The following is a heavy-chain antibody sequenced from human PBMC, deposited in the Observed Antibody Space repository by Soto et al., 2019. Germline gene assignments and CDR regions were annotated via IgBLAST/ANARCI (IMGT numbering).Heavy chain of an antibody. CDR2: IYYSGST. D-gene: IGHD4-17*01. CDR1: GASINSYY. Sequence: PSETMSLTCSVSGASINSYYWSWIRQPPGKGLEWIGYIYYSGSTYYNPSLKSRVTISVDTSKNQFSLKLSSVTAADTAVYYCASYGDYYFDYWGQGTLVTVSS. CDR3: ASYGDYYFDY. J-gene: IGHJ4*02. V-gene: IGHV4-30-4*01.